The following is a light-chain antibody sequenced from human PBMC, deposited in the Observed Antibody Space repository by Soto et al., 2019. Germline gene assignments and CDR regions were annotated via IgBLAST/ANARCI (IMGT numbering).Light chain of an antibody. CDR2: EVS. V-gene: IGLV2-18*02. CDR1: SSDVGSYNR. CDR3: SSFTSSNTWV. J-gene: IGLJ3*02. Sequence: QSVLTQPPSVSGSPGRSVTISCTGTSSDVGSYNRVSWYQQPPGTAPKLIIYEVSNRPSGVPDRFFGSKSGNTASLTISGLQAEDEADYYCSSFTSSNTWVFGGGTKLTVL.